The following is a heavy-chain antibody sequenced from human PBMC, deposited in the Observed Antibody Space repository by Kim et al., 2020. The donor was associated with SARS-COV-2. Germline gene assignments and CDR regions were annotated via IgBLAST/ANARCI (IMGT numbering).Heavy chain of an antibody. D-gene: IGHD3-10*01. CDR2: IKEDGSET. Sequence: GGSLRLSCAASGFTFSSYGMSWVRQAPGKGLEWVANIKEDGSETYYVDSVKGRFTISRDNAKNSLYLQMNSLRAEDTAVYYCARVGEKENNDYWGQGTLVTVSS. CDR1: GFTFSSYG. V-gene: IGHV3-7*03. CDR3: ARVGEKENNDY. J-gene: IGHJ4*02.